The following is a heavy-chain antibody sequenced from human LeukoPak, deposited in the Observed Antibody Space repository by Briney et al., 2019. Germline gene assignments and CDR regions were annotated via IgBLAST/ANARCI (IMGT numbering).Heavy chain of an antibody. V-gene: IGHV4-34*01. J-gene: IGHJ4*02. CDR1: GGSFSGHY. Sequence: PSETLSLTCAVYGGSFSGHYWSWIRQPPGKGLEWIGEINHSGSTNYNPSLKSRVTISVDTSKNQFSLKLSSVTAADTAVYYCARHRYYYGSGSYQPFDYWGQGTLVTVSS. CDR3: ARHRYYYGSGSYQPFDY. D-gene: IGHD3-10*01. CDR2: INHSGST.